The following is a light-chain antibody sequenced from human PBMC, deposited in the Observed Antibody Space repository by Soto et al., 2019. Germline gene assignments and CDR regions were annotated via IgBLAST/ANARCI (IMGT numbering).Light chain of an antibody. CDR2: DAS. CDR3: QQYHNWPIT. J-gene: IGKJ5*01. Sequence: EVVLAQSPATLSLSAGERATLSCRASQSVSSSYLAWYQQKPGQAPRILMYDASTRATGISARFSGGGSGTELTLTISSLQSEDFAVYYCQQYHNWPITFGQGTRLEIK. V-gene: IGKV3-15*01. CDR1: QSVSSSY.